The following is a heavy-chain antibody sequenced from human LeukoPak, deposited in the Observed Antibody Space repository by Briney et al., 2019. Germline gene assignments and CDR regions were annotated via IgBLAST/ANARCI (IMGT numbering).Heavy chain of an antibody. CDR2: INHSGST. Sequence: SETLSLTCAVYGGSFSGYYWSWIRQPPGKGLEWIGEINHSGSTNYNPSLKSRVTISLDTSKNQFSLKLSSVTAADTAVYYCARAYSSSWTRFDYWGQGTLVTVSS. V-gene: IGHV4-34*01. D-gene: IGHD6-13*01. CDR1: GGSFSGYY. J-gene: IGHJ4*02. CDR3: ARAYSSSWTRFDY.